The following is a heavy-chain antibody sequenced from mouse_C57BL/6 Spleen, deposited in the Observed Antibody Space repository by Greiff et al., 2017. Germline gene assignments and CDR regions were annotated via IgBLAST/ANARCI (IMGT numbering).Heavy chain of an antibody. J-gene: IGHJ2*01. CDR2: IYPRSGNT. D-gene: IGHD1-1*02. V-gene: IGHV1-81*01. CDR1: GYTFTSYG. Sequence: QVQLMESGAALARPGASVKLSCTASGYTFTSYGISWVKQRTGQGLEWIGEIYPRSGNTYYNEKFKGKATLTADKSSSTAYMELRSLTSEDSEVYVCARSEEYDVWDYGEWGQGSTRTV. CDR3: ARSEEYDVWDYGE.